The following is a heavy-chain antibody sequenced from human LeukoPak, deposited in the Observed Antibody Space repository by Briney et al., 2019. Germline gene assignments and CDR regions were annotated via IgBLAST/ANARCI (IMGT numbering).Heavy chain of an antibody. CDR3: ARHFRYCSGGSCPDAFDI. D-gene: IGHD2-15*01. CDR1: GGSIRTYY. J-gene: IGHJ3*02. Sequence: SETLSLTCTVSGGSIRTYYWSWIRQPPGKGLQWIGYIHYSGSTNYSPSLKSRVTISVDTSKNQFSLKLSSVTAADTAVYYCARHFRYCSGGSCPDAFDIWGQGTMVTVSS. V-gene: IGHV4-59*08. CDR2: IHYSGST.